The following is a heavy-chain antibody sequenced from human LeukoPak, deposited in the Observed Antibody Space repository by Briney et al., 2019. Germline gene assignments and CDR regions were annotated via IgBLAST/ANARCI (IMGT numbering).Heavy chain of an antibody. V-gene: IGHV4-30-2*01. Sequence: SQTLSLTCAVSGGSISSGGYSWSWIRQPPGTGLEWIGYIYHSGSIYYNPSLKSRVTISVDRSKNQFSLKLSSVTAADTAVYYCARVRYYGSGSLNFDYWGQGTLVTVSS. J-gene: IGHJ4*02. CDR1: GGSISSGGYS. CDR3: ARVRYYGSGSLNFDY. CDR2: IYHSGSI. D-gene: IGHD3-10*01.